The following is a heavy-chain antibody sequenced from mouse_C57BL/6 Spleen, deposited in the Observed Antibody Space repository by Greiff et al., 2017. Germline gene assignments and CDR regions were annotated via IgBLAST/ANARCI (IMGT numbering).Heavy chain of an antibody. V-gene: IGHV1-42*01. Sequence: VQLKQSGPELVKPGASVKISCKASGYSFTGYYMHWVKQSPEKSLEWIGEINPSTGGTTYNQKFKAKATLTVDKSSSTASMPLKSLTSEDSAVYYCARGGVTTPWFAYWGQGTLVTVSA. CDR1: GYSFTGYY. J-gene: IGHJ3*01. CDR2: INPSTGGT. D-gene: IGHD2-2*01. CDR3: ARGGVTTPWFAY.